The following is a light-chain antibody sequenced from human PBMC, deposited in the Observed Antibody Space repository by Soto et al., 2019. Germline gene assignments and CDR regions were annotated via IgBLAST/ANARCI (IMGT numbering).Light chain of an antibody. CDR3: SSYTGSSTPVV. V-gene: IGLV2-14*03. CDR1: SSDVGASNY. CDR2: DVS. Sequence: QSVLTQPASVSGSPGQSITISCTGTSSDVGASNYVSWYQQHPGKAPKLMIYDVSYRPSGVSTRFSGSKSGNTASLTISGLQAEDEADYYCSSYTGSSTPVVFGGGTKLTVL. J-gene: IGLJ2*01.